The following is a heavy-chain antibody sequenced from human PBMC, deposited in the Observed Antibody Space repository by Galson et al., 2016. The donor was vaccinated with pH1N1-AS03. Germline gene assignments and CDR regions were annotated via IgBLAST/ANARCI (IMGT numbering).Heavy chain of an antibody. J-gene: IGHJ4*02. CDR1: GGTFSGYA. CDR2: IIPALGTP. Sequence: SVKASCKASGGTFSGYAINWVRQAPGQGLEWMGRIIPALGTPNYAQRFQGRVTITADESTSTAYMELSSLRSEDTAVYFCASEVATSFDYWGQGTLVTVSS. V-gene: IGHV1-69*11. D-gene: IGHD5-24*01. CDR3: ASEVATSFDY.